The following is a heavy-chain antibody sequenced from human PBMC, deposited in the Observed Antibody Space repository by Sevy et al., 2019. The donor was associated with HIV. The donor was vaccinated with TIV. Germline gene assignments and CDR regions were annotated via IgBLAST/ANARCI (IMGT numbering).Heavy chain of an antibody. J-gene: IGHJ4*02. D-gene: IGHD3-10*01. CDR1: GFTFDTYG. CDR2: IWYDRNNK. CDR3: ARDNLLPFMVSMVRGALSYYFDY. Sequence: GGSRRLSCEASGFTFDTYGMHWVRQVPGKGLEWVAVIWYDRNNKFYADSVKGRFTISRDNSKNTLFLQMNRLSVDDTAVYYCARDNLLPFMVSMVRGALSYYFDYWGQGTLVTVSS. V-gene: IGHV3-33*01.